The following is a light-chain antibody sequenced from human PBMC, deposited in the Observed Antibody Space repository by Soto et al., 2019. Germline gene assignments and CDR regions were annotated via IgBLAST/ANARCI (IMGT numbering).Light chain of an antibody. CDR3: QQIYITPYT. J-gene: IGKJ2*01. CDR1: QSINRY. V-gene: IGKV1-39*01. Sequence: DIQMTQSPSSLSVSVGDRVTITCRASQSINRYLNWYQQKPGKAPKLLIYTSSNLQSGVPSRFSGSGFGTDFTLTISSLQPEDFATYYCQQIYITPYTFGQGTKPETK. CDR2: TSS.